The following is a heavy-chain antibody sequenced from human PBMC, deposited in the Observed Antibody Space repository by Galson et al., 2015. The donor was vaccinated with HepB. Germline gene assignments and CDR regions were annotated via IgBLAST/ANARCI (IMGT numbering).Heavy chain of an antibody. CDR1: GGTFSSYA. CDR2: IIPIFGTA. V-gene: IGHV1-69*06. CDR3: ARGAHYYDSSRFNNWFDP. J-gene: IGHJ5*02. D-gene: IGHD3-22*01. Sequence: SVKVSCKASGGTFSSYAISWVRQAPGQGLEWMGGIIPIFGTANYAQKFQGRVTITADKSTSTAYMELSSLRSEDTAVYYCARGAHYYDSSRFNNWFDPWGQGTLVTVSS.